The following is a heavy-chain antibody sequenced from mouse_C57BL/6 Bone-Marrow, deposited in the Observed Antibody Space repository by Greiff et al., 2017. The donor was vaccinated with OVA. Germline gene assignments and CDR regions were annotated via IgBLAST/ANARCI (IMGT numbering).Heavy chain of an antibody. D-gene: IGHD1-1*01. CDR3: TYTVVATRYFDY. Sequence: EVQLQQSGTVLARPGASVKMSCKTSGYTFTSYWMHWVKQRPGQGLEWIGAIYPGNSDTSYNQKFKGKAKLTAVTSASTAYMELSSLTNEDSAVYYCTYTVVATRYFDYWGQGTTLTVSS. V-gene: IGHV1-5*01. J-gene: IGHJ2*01. CDR1: GYTFTSYW. CDR2: IYPGNSDT.